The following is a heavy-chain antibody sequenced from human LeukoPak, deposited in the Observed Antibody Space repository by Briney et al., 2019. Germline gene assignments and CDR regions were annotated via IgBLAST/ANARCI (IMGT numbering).Heavy chain of an antibody. D-gene: IGHD6-19*01. V-gene: IGHV1-69*13. CDR2: ILPIFGTT. Sequence: ASVKVSCKASGYTFTGYYMHWVRQAPGQGLEWMGGILPIFGTTNYAQKFQARVTITADESTSTAYMKMSSLRSDDTAVYYCARLFMRHSSGWYAGLGYWGQGTLVTVSS. CDR1: GYTFTGYY. J-gene: IGHJ4*02. CDR3: ARLFMRHSSGWYAGLGY.